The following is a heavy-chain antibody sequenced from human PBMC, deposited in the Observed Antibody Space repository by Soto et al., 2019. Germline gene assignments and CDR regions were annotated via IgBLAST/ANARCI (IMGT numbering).Heavy chain of an antibody. Sequence: EVQLVESGGGLVQPGGSLRLSCAASGFTVSSNYMSWVRQAPGKGLEWVSVIYSGGSTYYADSVKGRFTISRDNSKNTLYLQMNSLRAEDTAVYYCARDQQYSSRDYQIDYWGQGTLVTVSS. D-gene: IGHD6-19*01. J-gene: IGHJ4*02. CDR3: ARDQQYSSRDYQIDY. CDR2: IYSGGST. V-gene: IGHV3-66*01. CDR1: GFTVSSNY.